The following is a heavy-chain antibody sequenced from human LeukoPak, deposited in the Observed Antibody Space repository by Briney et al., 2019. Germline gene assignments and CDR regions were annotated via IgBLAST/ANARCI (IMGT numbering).Heavy chain of an antibody. J-gene: IGHJ4*02. D-gene: IGHD6-6*01. CDR2: IYTSGST. CDR3: AREVSQQLGGTFDY. Sequence: PSQTLSLTCAVSGGSISSGSYYWSWIRQPAGKGLEWIGRIYTSGSTNYNPSLKSRVTISVDTSKNQFSLKLSSVTAADTAVYYCAREVSQQLGGTFDYWGQGTLVTVSS. CDR1: GGSISSGSYY. V-gene: IGHV4-61*02.